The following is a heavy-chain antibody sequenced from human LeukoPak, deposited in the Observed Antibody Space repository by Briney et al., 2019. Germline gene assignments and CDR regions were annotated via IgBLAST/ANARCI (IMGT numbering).Heavy chain of an antibody. CDR3: TREVRSAWASFDP. J-gene: IGHJ5*02. Sequence: SETLSLTCTLSGDSISSSSFYWGWIRQPPGKGLEWIGSFYYGGNTYYNPSLKSRLTISPNTSKNQFSLKLTSVTAADTAVYYCTREVRSAWASFDPWGQGTLVIVSS. CDR1: GDSISSSSFY. CDR2: FYYGGNT. D-gene: IGHD1-26*01. V-gene: IGHV4-39*07.